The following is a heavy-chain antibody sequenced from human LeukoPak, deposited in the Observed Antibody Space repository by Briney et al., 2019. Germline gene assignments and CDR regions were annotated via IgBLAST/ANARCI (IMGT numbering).Heavy chain of an antibody. CDR2: TFNSGST. CDR3: SRASPGAIYYYGMDV. V-gene: IGHV4-59*01. D-gene: IGHD2/OR15-2a*01. J-gene: IGHJ6*02. CDR1: GASISKSY. Sequence: SETLSLTCTVSGASISKSYWNWIRQPPGKELEGIGCTFNSGSTRYNPSLGSRVTISEDTSRNQFSLRLTSVTAADTATYYCSRASPGAIYYYGMDVWGHGTTVTVSS.